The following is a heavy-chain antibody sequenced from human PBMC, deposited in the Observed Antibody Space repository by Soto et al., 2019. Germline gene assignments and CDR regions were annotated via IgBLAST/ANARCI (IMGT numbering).Heavy chain of an antibody. V-gene: IGHV1-18*01. J-gene: IGHJ4*02. CDR1: GYTFTSYG. CDR3: ARLSEWRVSYGSELTPSGASDY. CDR2: ISAYNGNT. D-gene: IGHD3-10*01. Sequence: ASVKVSCKASGYTFTSYGISWVRQAPGQGLEWMGWISAYNGNTNYAQKLQGRVTMTTDTSTSTAYMELRSLRSDDTAVYYCARLSEWRVSYGSELTPSGASDYWGQGTLVTVSS.